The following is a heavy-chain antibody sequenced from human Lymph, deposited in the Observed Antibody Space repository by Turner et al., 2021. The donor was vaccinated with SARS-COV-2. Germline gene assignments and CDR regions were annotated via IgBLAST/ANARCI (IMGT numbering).Heavy chain of an antibody. CDR2: ISYDGSDK. J-gene: IGHJ4*02. Sequence: QVQLVESGGGGVQPGRSLRLSCAASGFTFSSYAMHWVRQATGKGLEWVAFISYDGSDKYYADSVKGRFNFYRDNSKNTLYLQMNSLRAEDTAVYYCARDRDSSGWVDYWGQGTLVTVSS. V-gene: IGHV3-30*04. D-gene: IGHD3-22*01. CDR3: ARDRDSSGWVDY. CDR1: GFTFSSYA.